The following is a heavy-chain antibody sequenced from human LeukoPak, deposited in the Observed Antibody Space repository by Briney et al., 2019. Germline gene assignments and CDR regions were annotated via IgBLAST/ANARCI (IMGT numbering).Heavy chain of an antibody. J-gene: IGHJ4*02. Sequence: SQTLSLTCTVSGGSISSGGYYWSWIRQHPGKGLEWIGYIYYSGSSYYNPSLKSRVTISVDTSKNQFSLKLSSVTAADTAVYYCARHLGWGISPVGYWGQGTLVTVSS. CDR2: IYYSGSS. V-gene: IGHV4-31*03. D-gene: IGHD3-3*01. CDR3: ARHLGWGISPVGY. CDR1: GGSISSGGYY.